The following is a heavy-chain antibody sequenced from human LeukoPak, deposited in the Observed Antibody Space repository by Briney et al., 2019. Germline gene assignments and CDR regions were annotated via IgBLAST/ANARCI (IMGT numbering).Heavy chain of an antibody. CDR1: GYSFTSYW. V-gene: IGHV5-51*01. CDR2: IYPGDSDT. J-gene: IGHJ4*02. Sequence: GEPLKISGKGSGYSFTSYWIGWVRQMPGKGRKWMGIIYPGDSDTRYSPSFKGQVTISADKSISTAYLEWSSLKASDTAMYYCARLMTTVTYVSYWGQGTLVTVSS. D-gene: IGHD4-17*01. CDR3: ARLMTTVTYVSY.